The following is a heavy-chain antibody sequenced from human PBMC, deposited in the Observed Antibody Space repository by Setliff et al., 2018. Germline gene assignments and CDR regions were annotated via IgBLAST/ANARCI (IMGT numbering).Heavy chain of an antibody. D-gene: IGHD2-2*01. CDR1: GGTFSSYA. CDR3: AIVVPALTYYYYGMDV. CDR2: IIPIFGTA. Sequence: GASVKVSCKASGGTFSSYAISWVRQAPGQGLEWMGGIIPIFGTANYAQKFQGRVTITTDESTSTAYMELSSLRSEDTAVYYCAIVVPALTYYYYGMDVWGQGTTVTVSS. J-gene: IGHJ6*02. V-gene: IGHV1-69*05.